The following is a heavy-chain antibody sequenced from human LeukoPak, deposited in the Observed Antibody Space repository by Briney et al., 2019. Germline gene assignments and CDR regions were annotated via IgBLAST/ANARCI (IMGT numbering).Heavy chain of an antibody. Sequence: ATVKVSCKASGYTFTSYGISWVRQAPGQGLEWMGWISAYNGNTNYAQKLQGRVTMTTDTSTSTAYMELRSLRSDDTAVYYCARENWNYEAMDVWGQGTTVTVSS. CDR2: ISAYNGNT. CDR1: GYTFTSYG. D-gene: IGHD1-1*01. CDR3: ARENWNYEAMDV. V-gene: IGHV1-18*01. J-gene: IGHJ6*02.